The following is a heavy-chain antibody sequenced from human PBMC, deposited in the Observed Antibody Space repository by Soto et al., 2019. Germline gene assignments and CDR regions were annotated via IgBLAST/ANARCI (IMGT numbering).Heavy chain of an antibody. CDR2: ISGSGGST. Sequence: GGSLRLSCAASGFTFSSYAMSWVRQAPGKGLEWVSAISGSGGSTYYADSVKGRFTISRDNSKNTLYLQMNSLRAEDTAVYYCAKDGQLYSSSSPYYYYGMDVWGQGTTVTVSS. V-gene: IGHV3-23*01. J-gene: IGHJ6*02. CDR1: GFTFSSYA. CDR3: AKDGQLYSSSSPYYYYGMDV. D-gene: IGHD6-6*01.